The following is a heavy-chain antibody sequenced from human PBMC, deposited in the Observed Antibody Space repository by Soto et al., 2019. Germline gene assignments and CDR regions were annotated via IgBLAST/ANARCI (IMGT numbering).Heavy chain of an antibody. Sequence: GGSLRLSCAASGFTFSSYGMHWVRQAPGKGLEWVAVISYDGSNKYYADSVKGRFTISRDNSKNTLYLQMNSLRAEDTAVYYCASLDYNHYYYGMGVWGQGTTVTVSS. CDR2: ISYDGSNK. V-gene: IGHV3-30*03. D-gene: IGHD4-4*01. CDR1: GFTFSSYG. J-gene: IGHJ6*02. CDR3: ASLDYNHYYYGMGV.